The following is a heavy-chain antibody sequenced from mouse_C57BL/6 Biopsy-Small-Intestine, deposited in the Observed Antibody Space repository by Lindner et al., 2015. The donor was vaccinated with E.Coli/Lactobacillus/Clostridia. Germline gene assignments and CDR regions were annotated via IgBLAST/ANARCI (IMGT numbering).Heavy chain of an antibody. D-gene: IGHD2-1*01. Sequence: SVKVSCKASGYTFTDFAITWVRQAPGQGLEWMGWISTYNGNTNSAQQFQGRVTMTTDTSTSTAYLDLRSLRSDDTAIYYCARAREFLLLGSTHFDLWGQGTLVTVSS. CDR2: ISTYNGNT. CDR3: ARAREFLLLGSTHFDL. J-gene: IGHJ4*01. CDR1: GYTFTDFA. V-gene: IGHV1-84*02.